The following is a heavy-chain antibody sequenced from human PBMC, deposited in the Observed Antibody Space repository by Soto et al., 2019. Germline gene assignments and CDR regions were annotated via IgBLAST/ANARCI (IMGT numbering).Heavy chain of an antibody. Sequence: EVHLLESGGGLVQPGGSLRLSCAASGFTFSTYAMSWVRQAPGQGLEWVAGIYDGGGTASFADSVKGRFTISRDDSQNTLHLQMNSLRAEDTAVYYCVKDYRGGGFGGSSSDNPLDYWGQGTLVTVSS. V-gene: IGHV3-23*01. CDR3: VKDYRGGGFGGSSSDNPLDY. CDR2: IYDGGGTA. D-gene: IGHD3-22*01. CDR1: GFTFSTYA. J-gene: IGHJ4*02.